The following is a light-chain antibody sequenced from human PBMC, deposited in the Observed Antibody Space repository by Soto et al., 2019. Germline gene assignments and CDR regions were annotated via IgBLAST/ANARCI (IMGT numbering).Light chain of an antibody. Sequence: IVLTQSPITPALSPGERATLYCRASQSVSSSYLAWYQQKPGQAPRLLIYGASSRATGIPDRFSGSGSGTDFTLTISRLEPEDFAVYYCQQYRSSPTTFGRVTKV. CDR1: QSVSSSY. J-gene: IGKJ1*01. V-gene: IGKV3-20*01. CDR2: GAS. CDR3: QQYRSSPTT.